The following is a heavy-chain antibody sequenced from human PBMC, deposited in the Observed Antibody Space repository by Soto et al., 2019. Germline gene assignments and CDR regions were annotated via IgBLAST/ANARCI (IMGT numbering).Heavy chain of an antibody. D-gene: IGHD2-21*02. CDR1: GGSVSRDYYH. CDR3: AREDDGGDTLDV. Sequence: QVQLQQSGPGLVEPAQTLSLTCTVSGGSVSRDYYHWTWIRQSPERGLEWIGYIHHSGSILYNPSLKSPVRISVDTSKNQFSLHLRSVTAAYSAVYFSAREDDGGDTLDVWGQGTTVPVSS. J-gene: IGHJ6*02. V-gene: IGHV4-30-4*08. CDR2: IHHSGSI.